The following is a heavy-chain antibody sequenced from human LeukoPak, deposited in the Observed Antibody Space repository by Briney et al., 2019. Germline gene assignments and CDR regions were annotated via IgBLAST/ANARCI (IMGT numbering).Heavy chain of an antibody. Sequence: ASVKVSCKASGGTFSSYAISWVRQAPGQGLEWMGIINPSGGSTSYAQNFQGRVALTSDTSTSTVYMDLSRLRSEDTALYYCARGPGPRDAFDIWGQGTMVTVSS. CDR1: GGTFSSYA. CDR2: INPSGGST. CDR3: ARGPGPRDAFDI. V-gene: IGHV1-46*01. J-gene: IGHJ3*02.